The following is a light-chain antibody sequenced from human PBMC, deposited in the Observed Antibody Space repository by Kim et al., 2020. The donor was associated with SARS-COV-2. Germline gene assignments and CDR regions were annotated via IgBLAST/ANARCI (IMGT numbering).Light chain of an antibody. CDR1: SSNIGAVYD. CDR2: GNS. V-gene: IGLV1-40*01. J-gene: IGLJ2*01. Sequence: QRVTISCTGSSSNIGAVYDVHWYQQLPGTAPKLLIYGNSNRPSGVPDRFSGSKSGTSASLAITGLQAEDEADYYCQSYDSSLSGSVFGGGTQLTVL. CDR3: QSYDSSLSGSV.